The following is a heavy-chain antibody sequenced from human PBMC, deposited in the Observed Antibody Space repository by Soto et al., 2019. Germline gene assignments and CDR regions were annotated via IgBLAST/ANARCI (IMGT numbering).Heavy chain of an antibody. CDR3: VSGIAASGYYYYYGMDV. CDR2: IDPSDSYT. D-gene: IGHD6-13*01. J-gene: IGHJ6*02. V-gene: IGHV5-10-1*01. Sequence: LGESLKISCKGSGYSFTSYWISWVRQMPGKGLEWMGRIDPSDSYTNYSPSFQGHVTISADKSISTAYLQWSSLKASDTAMYYCVSGIAASGYYYYYGMDVWGQGTTVTGSS. CDR1: GYSFTSYW.